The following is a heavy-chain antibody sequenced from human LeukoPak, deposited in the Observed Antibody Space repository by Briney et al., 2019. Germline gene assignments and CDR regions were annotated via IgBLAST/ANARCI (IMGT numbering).Heavy chain of an antibody. CDR1: GYTFTSYD. CDR3: ARGLLFGYNEYYYYHMDV. Sequence: ASVKVSCKASGYTFTSYDINWVRQATGQGLEWMGWMNPNSGNTGYAQKFQGRVTMTRNTSISTAYMELSSLRSEDTAVYYCARGLLFGYNEYYYYHMDVWGKGTTVTISS. J-gene: IGHJ6*03. CDR2: MNPNSGNT. V-gene: IGHV1-8*01. D-gene: IGHD5-24*01.